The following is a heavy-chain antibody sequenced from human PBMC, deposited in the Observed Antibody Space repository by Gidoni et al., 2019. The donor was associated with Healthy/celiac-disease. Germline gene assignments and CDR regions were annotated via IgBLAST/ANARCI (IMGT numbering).Heavy chain of an antibody. V-gene: IGHV1-18*01. CDR2: ISADNCNT. Sequence: QVQLVQSGAEVKKPGASVKVSCKASGYTFTSYGNSWVRQAPGQGLEWMGWISADNCNTNYAQKLQGRVTITTDTSTSTAYMELSSLRSDDTAVYYCARLDMVRGNIDYWGQGTLVTVSS. CDR3: ARLDMVRGNIDY. D-gene: IGHD3-10*01. CDR1: GYTFTSYG. J-gene: IGHJ4*02.